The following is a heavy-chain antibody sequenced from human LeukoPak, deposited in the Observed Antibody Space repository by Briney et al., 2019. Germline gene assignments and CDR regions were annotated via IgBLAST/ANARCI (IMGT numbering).Heavy chain of an antibody. J-gene: IGHJ6*03. CDR3: AREGLLWFGEFVYYYYYYMDV. CDR2: IYYSGST. V-gene: IGHV4-39*07. Sequence: SETLSLTCTVSGGSISSSSYYWGWIRQPPGKGLEWIGSIYYSGSTYYNPSLKSRVTMSVDTSKNQFSLKLSSVTAADTAVYYCAREGLLWFGEFVYYYYYYMDVWGKGTTVTISS. CDR1: GGSISSSSYY. D-gene: IGHD3-10*01.